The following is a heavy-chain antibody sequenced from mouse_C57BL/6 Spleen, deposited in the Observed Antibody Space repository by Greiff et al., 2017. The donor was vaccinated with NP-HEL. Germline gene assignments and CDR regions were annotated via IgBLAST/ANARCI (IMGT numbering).Heavy chain of an antibody. Sequence: QVQLQQSGPELVKPGASVKISCKASGYAFSSSWMNWVKQRPGKGLEWIGRIYPGDGDTNYNGKFKGKATLTADKSSSTAYMQLSSLTSEDSAVYFCARRLITTVVATVDYWGQRTSVTVSS. J-gene: IGHJ4*01. CDR1: GYAFSSSW. CDR2: IYPGDGDT. CDR3: ARRLITTVVATVDY. D-gene: IGHD1-1*01. V-gene: IGHV1-82*01.